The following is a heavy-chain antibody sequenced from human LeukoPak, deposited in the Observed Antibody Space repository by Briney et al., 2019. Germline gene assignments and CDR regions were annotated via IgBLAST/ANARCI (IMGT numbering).Heavy chain of an antibody. Sequence: GGSLRLSCAASGFTFSSYAMSWVRQAPGKGLEWVSAISGSGGSTYYADSVKGRFTISRDNSKNTLYLQMNSLRAEDTAVYYCAKGTLKATIFGVVPFYYYGMDVWGQGTTVTASS. V-gene: IGHV3-23*01. J-gene: IGHJ6*02. CDR2: ISGSGGST. D-gene: IGHD3-3*01. CDR3: AKGTLKATIFGVVPFYYYGMDV. CDR1: GFTFSSYA.